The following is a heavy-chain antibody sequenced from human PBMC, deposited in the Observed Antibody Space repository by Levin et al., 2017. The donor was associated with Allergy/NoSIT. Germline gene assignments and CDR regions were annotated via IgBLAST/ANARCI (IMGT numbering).Heavy chain of an antibody. V-gene: IGHV3-30-3*01. J-gene: IGHJ6*02. Sequence: PGGSLRLSCAASGFTFSSYAMHWVRQAPGKGLEWVAVISYDGSNKYYADSVKGRFTISRDNSKNTLYLQMNSLRAEDTAVYYCARAGNRATPRWFGELFHYYYYGMDVWGQGTTVTVSS. CDR2: ISYDGSNK. D-gene: IGHD3-10*01. CDR1: GFTFSSYA. CDR3: ARAGNRATPRWFGELFHYYYYGMDV.